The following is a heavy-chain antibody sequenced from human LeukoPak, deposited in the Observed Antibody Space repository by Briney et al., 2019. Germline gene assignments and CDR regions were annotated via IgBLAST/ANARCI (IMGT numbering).Heavy chain of an antibody. J-gene: IGHJ4*02. CDR3: AKSVSSRGLIIPKTSRYFDY. CDR1: GFTFSSYA. V-gene: IGHV3-23*01. D-gene: IGHD3-10*01. Sequence: GGSLRLSCAASGFTFSSYAMKWVRQAPGKGLEWVSTISGSGASTYYADSVKGRFTISRDNSQNTVYLQMNSLRAEDTAVYYCAKSVSSRGLIIPKTSRYFDYWGQGTLVTVSS. CDR2: ISGSGAST.